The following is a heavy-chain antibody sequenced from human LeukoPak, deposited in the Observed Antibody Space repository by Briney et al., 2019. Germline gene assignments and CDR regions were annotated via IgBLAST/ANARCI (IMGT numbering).Heavy chain of an antibody. CDR2: ITPLIETT. CDR1: GGTCSRYT. J-gene: IGHJ3*02. D-gene: IGHD6-19*01. Sequence: SVKVSCKASGGTCSRYTINWVRQVSGQGLEWMGEITPLIETTKYAPNFQGRLTFTADDSASTAYMELSSLKSEDTAQYYCARAREREDSGWNLDDALDIWGQGTLVTVSS. V-gene: IGHV1-69*13. CDR3: ARAREREDSGWNLDDALDI.